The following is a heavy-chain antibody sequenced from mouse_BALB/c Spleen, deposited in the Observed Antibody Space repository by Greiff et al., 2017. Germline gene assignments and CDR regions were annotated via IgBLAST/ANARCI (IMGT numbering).Heavy chain of an antibody. V-gene: IGHV1-87*01. CDR1: GYTFTSYW. CDR2: IYPGDGDT. CDR3: ARHYYGNPYAMDY. Sequence: VQLQQSGAELARPGASVKLSCKASGYTFTSYWMQWVKQRPGQGLEWIGAIYPGDGDTRYTQKFKGKATLTADKSSSTAYMQLSSLASEDSAVYYGARHYYGNPYAMDYWGQGTSVTVAS. J-gene: IGHJ4*01. D-gene: IGHD2-1*01.